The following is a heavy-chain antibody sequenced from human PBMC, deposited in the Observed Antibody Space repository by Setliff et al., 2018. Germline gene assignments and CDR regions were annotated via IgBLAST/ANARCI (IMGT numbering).Heavy chain of an antibody. CDR3: LRLVRYCTKIACQATSGDEV. V-gene: IGHV1-18*01. CDR2: ISPYSGNA. CDR1: GYMFRSYG. J-gene: IGHJ4*02. D-gene: IGHD2-8*01. Sequence: ASVKVSCKASGYMFRSYGITWMRQAPGQGPEWMGWISPYSGNAYYAPKFQGRVIMTTDTSTTTAYMDLRSLRPDDTAVYYCLRLVRYCTKIACQATSGDEVWGLGTLVTVS.